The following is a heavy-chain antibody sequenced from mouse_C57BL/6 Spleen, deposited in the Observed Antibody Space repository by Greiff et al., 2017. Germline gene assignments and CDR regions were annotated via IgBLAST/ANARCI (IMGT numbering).Heavy chain of an antibody. V-gene: IGHV1-9*01. CDR3: ARSDDYGGFAY. CDR2: ILPGSGST. CDR1: GYTFTGYW. Sequence: QVQLKESGAELMKRGAVVKLSCKATGYTFTGYWIEWVKQRPGHGLEWIGEILPGSGSTNYNEKFKGKATFTADTSSNTAYMQLRSLTTEDSAIYYCARSDDYGGFAYWGQGTLVTVSA. J-gene: IGHJ3*01. D-gene: IGHD2-4*01.